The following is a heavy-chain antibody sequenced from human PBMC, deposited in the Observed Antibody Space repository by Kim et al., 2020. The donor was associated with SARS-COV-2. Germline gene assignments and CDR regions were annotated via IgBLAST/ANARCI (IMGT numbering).Heavy chain of an antibody. Sequence: GRFTISRDNSKNTLYLQMNSLRAEDTAVYYCAKVSITMVRGVIGGDAFDIWGQGTMVTVSS. J-gene: IGHJ3*02. D-gene: IGHD3-10*01. V-gene: IGHV3-23*03. CDR3: AKVSITMVRGVIGGDAFDI.